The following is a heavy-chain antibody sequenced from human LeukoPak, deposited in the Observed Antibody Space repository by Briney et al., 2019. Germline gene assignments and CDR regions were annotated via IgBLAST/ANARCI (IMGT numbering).Heavy chain of an antibody. CDR2: MNPVSGNT. CDR3: ARVEFGSGSVAFDI. V-gene: IGHV1-8*01. J-gene: IGHJ3*02. D-gene: IGHD3-10*01. CDR1: GYTFTNFD. Sequence: ASVKVSCKASGYTFTNFDINWVRQAPGQGLEWMGWMNPVSGNTGYAQKFQGRVTMTRNTSISTAYMELSSLRSEDTAVYYCARVEFGSGSVAFDIWGQGTMVTVSS.